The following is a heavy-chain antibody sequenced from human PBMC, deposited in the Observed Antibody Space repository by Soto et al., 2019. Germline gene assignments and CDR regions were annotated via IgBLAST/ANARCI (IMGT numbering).Heavy chain of an antibody. CDR2: IYRSGNT. V-gene: IGHV4-31*03. CDR3: ARGAADYGDAFDI. Sequence: QVRLQESGPGLVKPSQTLSLTCRVSGDSTSRGGYYWSWIRQHPGKGLEWIGYIYRSGNTYFNPSLNSRVSISLGTSSNQFSLNLTSVTAADTAVYYCARGAADYGDAFDIWGQGTTVTVSS. D-gene: IGHD4-17*01. CDR1: GDSTSRGGYY. J-gene: IGHJ3*02.